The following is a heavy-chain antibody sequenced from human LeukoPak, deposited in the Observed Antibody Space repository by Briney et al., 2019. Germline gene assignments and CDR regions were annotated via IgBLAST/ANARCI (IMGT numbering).Heavy chain of an antibody. J-gene: IGHJ4*02. CDR2: ISGSGGST. CDR1: GFTFSSSA. Sequence: GGSLRLSCAASGFTFSSSAMSWVRQVPGKGLEWVSGISGSGGSTYYADSVKGRFTISRDNSKNTLYLQMNSLRAEDTAVYYCAKQDYYGSGSYLASWGQGTLVTVSS. D-gene: IGHD3-10*01. V-gene: IGHV3-23*01. CDR3: AKQDYYGSGSYLAS.